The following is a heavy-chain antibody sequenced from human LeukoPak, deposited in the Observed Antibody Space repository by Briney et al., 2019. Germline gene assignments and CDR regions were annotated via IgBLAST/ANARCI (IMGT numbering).Heavy chain of an antibody. Sequence: SETLSLTCTVFGGSISSSSYYWGWIRQPPGKGLEWIGSIYYSGSTYYNPSLKSRVTISVDTSKNQFSLKLSSVTAADTAVYYCARDNTMVRGGTDYWGQGTLVTVSS. CDR2: IYYSGST. D-gene: IGHD3-10*01. CDR1: GGSISSSSYY. V-gene: IGHV4-39*07. J-gene: IGHJ4*02. CDR3: ARDNTMVRGGTDY.